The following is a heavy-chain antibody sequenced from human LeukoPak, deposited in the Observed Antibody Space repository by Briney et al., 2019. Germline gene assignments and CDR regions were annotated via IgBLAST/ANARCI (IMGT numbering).Heavy chain of an antibody. J-gene: IGHJ4*02. CDR2: INPNSGGT. CDR1: GYTFTGYY. CDR3: ARDFSGYPEGQFDY. D-gene: IGHD3-22*01. V-gene: IGHV1-2*02. Sequence: ASVKVSCKASGYTFTGYYMHWVRQAPGQGLEWMGWINPNSGGTNYAQKFQGRVTMTRDTSISTAYMELRSLRSDDTAVYYCARDFSGYPEGQFDYWGQGTLVTVSS.